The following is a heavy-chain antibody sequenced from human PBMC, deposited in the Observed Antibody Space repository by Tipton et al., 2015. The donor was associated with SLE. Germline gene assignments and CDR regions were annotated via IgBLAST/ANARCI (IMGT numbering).Heavy chain of an antibody. J-gene: IGHJ1*01. Sequence: QLVQSGAEVKKPGASVKVSCKASGYTFTSYGISWVRQAPGQGLEWMGWISAYNGNTNYAQKFQGRATMTTDTSTSTVYMELRSLGSDDAAVYYCARRVVAGAGYFQHWGQGTLVPVSS. D-gene: IGHD6-19*01. CDR1: GYTFTSYG. CDR2: ISAYNGNT. V-gene: IGHV1-18*01. CDR3: ARRVVAGAGYFQH.